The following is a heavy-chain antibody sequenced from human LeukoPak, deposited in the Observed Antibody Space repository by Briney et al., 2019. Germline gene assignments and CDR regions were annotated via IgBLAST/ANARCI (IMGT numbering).Heavy chain of an antibody. Sequence: SETLSLTCTVSGYSISSGYYWGWFRQPPGKGLEWIGSIYYSGSTYYNPSLKSRVTISVDTSKNQFSLKLSSVTAADTAVYYCASDGRLYYFDYWGQGTQVTVSS. J-gene: IGHJ4*02. CDR3: ASDGRLYYFDY. V-gene: IGHV4-38-2*02. CDR2: IYYSGST. CDR1: GYSISSGYY.